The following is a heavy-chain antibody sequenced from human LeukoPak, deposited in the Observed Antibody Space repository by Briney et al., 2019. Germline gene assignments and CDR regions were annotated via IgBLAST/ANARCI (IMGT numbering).Heavy chain of an antibody. CDR3: TTFGLAATFVDY. V-gene: IGHV3-15*01. D-gene: IGHD2-15*01. J-gene: IGHJ4*02. Sequence: GGSLRLSCAASGFTFSNAWMSWVRQAPGKGLEWVGRIKSKTDGGTTDHAAPVKGRFTISRDDSKNTLYLQMNSLKTEDTAVYYCTTFGLAATFVDYWGQGTLVTVSS. CDR1: GFTFSNAW. CDR2: IKSKTDGGTT.